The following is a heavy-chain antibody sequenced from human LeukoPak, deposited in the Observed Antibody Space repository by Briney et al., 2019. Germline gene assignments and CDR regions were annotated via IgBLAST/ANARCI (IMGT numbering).Heavy chain of an antibody. J-gene: IGHJ4*02. Sequence: GGSLRLSCAASGFTFTGYAMSWVRQVPGKGLEWVSVISGSGGSTYYADSVKGRFTISRDNSKNTLYLQMNSLRAEDTAVYYCARDPYYYDSSGYSAFDYWGQGTLVTVSS. CDR3: ARDPYYYDSSGYSAFDY. D-gene: IGHD3-22*01. CDR1: GFTFTGYA. V-gene: IGHV3-23*01. CDR2: ISGSGGST.